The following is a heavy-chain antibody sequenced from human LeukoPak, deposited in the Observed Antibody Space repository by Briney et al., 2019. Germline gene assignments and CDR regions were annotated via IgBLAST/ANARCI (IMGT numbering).Heavy chain of an antibody. Sequence: PGGSLRLSCAASGFTLSSNWMHWVRQAPGTRLVWVSRISSDGSSTNCADSVKGRFTISRDNAKNSLYLQMNSLSAEDTAVYYCARDRQRERYGGYDHYRKEEIDYWGQGTLVTVSS. CDR3: ARDRQRERYGGYDHYRKEEIDY. CDR2: ISSDGSST. CDR1: GFTLSSNW. J-gene: IGHJ4*02. V-gene: IGHV3-74*01. D-gene: IGHD5-12*01.